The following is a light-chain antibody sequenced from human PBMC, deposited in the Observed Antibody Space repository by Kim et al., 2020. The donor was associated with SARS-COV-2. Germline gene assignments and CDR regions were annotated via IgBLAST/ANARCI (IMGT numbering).Light chain of an antibody. CDR1: QSVSSSY. CDR2: DAS. Sequence: SPGERATLSCRASQSVSSSYLAWYQQKPGQAPRLLIYDASSRATGIPDRFSGSGSGTDFTLTISRLEPEDFAVYYCQQYGKSPWTFGQGTKVEVK. J-gene: IGKJ1*01. CDR3: QQYGKSPWT. V-gene: IGKV3-20*01.